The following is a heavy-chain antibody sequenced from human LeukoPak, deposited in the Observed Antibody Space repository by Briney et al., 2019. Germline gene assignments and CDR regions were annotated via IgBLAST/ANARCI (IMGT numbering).Heavy chain of an antibody. CDR2: SYYSGST. CDR1: GGSITHYY. J-gene: IGHJ4*02. D-gene: IGHD4-17*01. V-gene: IGHV4-59*01. CDR3: ARGLNRNDYGDYGY. Sequence: SETPSLTCTVSGGSITHYYWTWIRQPPGKTLEWIGYSYYSGSTKYNPSLKSRVTISVQTSKNQFSLKLSSVTVADTAVYYCARGLNRNDYGDYGYWGQGTLVTVSS.